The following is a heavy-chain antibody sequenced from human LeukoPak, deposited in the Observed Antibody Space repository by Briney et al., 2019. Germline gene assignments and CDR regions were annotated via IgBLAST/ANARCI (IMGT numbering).Heavy chain of an antibody. Sequence: GASVKVSCKASGYTFTSYGISWVRQAPGQGLEWMGWISAYNGNTNYAQKLQGRVTMTRDTSISTAYMELSRLRSDDTAVYYCARKEGQYYYTTFDYWGQGTLVTVSS. V-gene: IGHV1-18*01. CDR3: ARKEGQYYYTTFDY. J-gene: IGHJ4*02. CDR1: GYTFTSYG. CDR2: ISAYNGNT. D-gene: IGHD3-10*01.